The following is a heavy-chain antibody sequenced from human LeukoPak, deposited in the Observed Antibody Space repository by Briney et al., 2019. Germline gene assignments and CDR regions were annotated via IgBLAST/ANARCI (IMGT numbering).Heavy chain of an antibody. J-gene: IGHJ4*02. D-gene: IGHD3-22*01. V-gene: IGHV3-30*18. CDR1: GFTFSSYG. CDR3: AKDNYFDSSACIDY. CDR2: ISYDGSNK. Sequence: GGSLRLSCAASGFTFSSYGMHWVRQAPGKGLEWVAAISYDGSNKYYADSVKGRFTISRDNSKNTLYLQMNSLRAEDTAVYYCAKDNYFDSSACIDYWGQGTLVTVSS.